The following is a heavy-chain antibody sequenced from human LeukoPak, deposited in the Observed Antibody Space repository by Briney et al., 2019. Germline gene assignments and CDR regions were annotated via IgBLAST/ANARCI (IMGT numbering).Heavy chain of an antibody. D-gene: IGHD3-16*01. V-gene: IGHV3-23*01. J-gene: IGHJ6*02. CDR3: AKFGGDYYYYGMDV. Sequence: GGALRLSCAASGFTFISYAMSWVRQAPGKGLEWVSAISGSGGSTYYADPVKGQFTISRDNSKNTLYLQMNSLRAEDTAVYYCAKFGGDYYYYGMDVWGQGTTVTVSS. CDR1: GFTFISYA. CDR2: ISGSGGST.